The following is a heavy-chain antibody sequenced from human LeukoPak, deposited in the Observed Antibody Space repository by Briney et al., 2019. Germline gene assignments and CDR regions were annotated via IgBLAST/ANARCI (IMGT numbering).Heavy chain of an antibody. J-gene: IGHJ4*02. CDR2: IWYDGSSK. Sequence: GRSLRLSCAASGFTFSSYGIHWVRQAPGKGLEWVAVIWYDGSSKYYADSVKGRFTISRDNSKNTLFLQMNSLRAEDTAVYYCARDCRGGSCYYFDYWGQGTLVTVSS. V-gene: IGHV3-33*01. CDR1: GFTFSSYG. CDR3: ARDCRGGSCYYFDY. D-gene: IGHD2-15*01.